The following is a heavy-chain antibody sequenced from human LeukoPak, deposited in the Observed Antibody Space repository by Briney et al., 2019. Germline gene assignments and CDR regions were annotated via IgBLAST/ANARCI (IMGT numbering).Heavy chain of an antibody. Sequence: SETLSLTCTVSGGSISSSSYYWGWIRQPPGKGLEWIGSIYYSGSTYYNPSLKSRVTISVDTSKNQFSLKLSSVTAADTAVYYCAREGSGYYDSSGYQKMFDAFDIWGQGTMVTVSS. CDR1: GGSISSSSYY. V-gene: IGHV4-39*07. J-gene: IGHJ3*02. CDR3: AREGSGYYDSSGYQKMFDAFDI. D-gene: IGHD3-22*01. CDR2: IYYSGST.